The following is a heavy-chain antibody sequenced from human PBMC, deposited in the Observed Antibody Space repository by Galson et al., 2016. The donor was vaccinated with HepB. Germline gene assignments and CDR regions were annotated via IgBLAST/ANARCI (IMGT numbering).Heavy chain of an antibody. Sequence: CAISGDSVSSNSAAWNWIRQSPSRGLEWLGRTYYRSKWYNDYAVSVKSRITIKPDTSKNQFSLQLNSMTPEDTAVYYCTRAIQGLSLRRGFDYWGQGTLGTVSS. D-gene: IGHD4-17*01. CDR3: TRAIQGLSLRRGFDY. CDR1: GDSVSSNSAA. CDR2: TYYRSKWYN. J-gene: IGHJ4*02. V-gene: IGHV6-1*01.